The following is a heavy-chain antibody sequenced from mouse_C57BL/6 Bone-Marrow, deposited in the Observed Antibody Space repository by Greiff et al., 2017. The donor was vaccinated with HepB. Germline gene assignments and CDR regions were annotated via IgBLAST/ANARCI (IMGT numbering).Heavy chain of an antibody. CDR1: GYTFTSYW. CDR2: IDPNSGGT. Sequence: QVQLQQPGAELVKPGASVKLSCKASGYTFTSYWMHWVKQRPGRGLEWIGRIDPNSGGTKYNEKFKSKATLTVDKSSSTAHMELRSLTSEDSAVYYCARLGVITTVVATDYWGQGTTLTVSS. D-gene: IGHD1-1*01. V-gene: IGHV1-72*01. J-gene: IGHJ2*01. CDR3: ARLGVITTVVATDY.